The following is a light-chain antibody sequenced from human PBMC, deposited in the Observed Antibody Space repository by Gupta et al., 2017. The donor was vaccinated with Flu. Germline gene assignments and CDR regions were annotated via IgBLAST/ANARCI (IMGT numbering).Light chain of an antibody. CDR1: RGDIESFTY. CDR3: SSYSATNILL. V-gene: IGLV2-14*01. Sequence: QSALTQPASVSGSPGPSITISCTGTRGDIESFTYVSWYQQYPGQVPKVIIYEVSNRPSGVSDRFSGSKSGNTASLIISGLQTEDEADYYCSSYSATNILLFGGGTRLTVL. CDR2: EVS. J-gene: IGLJ2*01.